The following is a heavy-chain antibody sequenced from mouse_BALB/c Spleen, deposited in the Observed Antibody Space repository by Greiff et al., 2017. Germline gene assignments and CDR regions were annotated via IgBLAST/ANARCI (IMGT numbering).Heavy chain of an antibody. Sequence: VMLVESGPGLVAPSQSLSITCTVSGFSLTSYDISWIRQPPGKGLEWLGVIWTGGGTNYNSAFMSRLSISKDNSKSQVFLKMNSLQTDDTAIYYCVRETTATVLYAMDYWGQGTSVTVSS. J-gene: IGHJ4*01. CDR1: GFSLTSYD. CDR3: VRETTATVLYAMDY. D-gene: IGHD1-2*01. V-gene: IGHV2-9-2*01. CDR2: IWTGGGT.